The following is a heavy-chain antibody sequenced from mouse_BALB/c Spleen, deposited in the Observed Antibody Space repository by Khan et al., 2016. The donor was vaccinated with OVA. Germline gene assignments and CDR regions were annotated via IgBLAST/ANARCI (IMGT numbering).Heavy chain of an antibody. CDR1: GYSITSGYA. D-gene: IGHD1-1*01. CDR2: ISYSGVT. Sequence: EVKLEVSGPGLVKPSQSLSLTCTVTGYSITSGYAWNWIRQFPGNKLGWMGYISYSGVTSYTPSLKSRISINRDTSKHHFFLQFNSVTTEDAANYYCGRGNYYGYYFDYWGQGTTLTVSS. J-gene: IGHJ2*01. CDR3: GRGNYYGYYFDY. V-gene: IGHV3-2*02.